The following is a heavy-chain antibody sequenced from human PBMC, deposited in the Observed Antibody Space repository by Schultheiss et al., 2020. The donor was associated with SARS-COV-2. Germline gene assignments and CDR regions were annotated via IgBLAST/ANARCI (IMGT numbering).Heavy chain of an antibody. CDR3: ARGGGGSYYVFDY. D-gene: IGHD1-26*01. V-gene: IGHV3-23*01. CDR2: ISGRGDRT. Sequence: GGSLRLSCAASGFTFDDYAMHWVRQAPGKGLEWVSGISGRGDRTYYANSVKGRFTISRDNAKNSLYLQMNSLRAEDTAVYYCARGGGGSYYVFDYWGQGTLVTVSS. CDR1: GFTFDDYA. J-gene: IGHJ4*02.